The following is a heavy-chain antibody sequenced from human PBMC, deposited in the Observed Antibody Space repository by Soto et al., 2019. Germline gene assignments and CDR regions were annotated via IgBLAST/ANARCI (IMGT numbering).Heavy chain of an antibody. D-gene: IGHD3-22*01. CDR1: GGSVSSGSYY. Sequence: SETLSLTCTVSGGSVSSGSYYWSGIRQPPGKGLGWMVYIYCSGSTDYNASLKSRVAIAVETSDEQLSLKLSCVTDADTAVYYCASSDSSGYYPGYFDYWGQGTLVTVSS. V-gene: IGHV4-61*01. J-gene: IGHJ4*02. CDR3: ASSDSSGYYPGYFDY. CDR2: IYCSGST.